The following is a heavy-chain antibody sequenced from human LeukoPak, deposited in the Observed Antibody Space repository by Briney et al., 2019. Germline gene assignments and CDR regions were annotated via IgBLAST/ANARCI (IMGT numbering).Heavy chain of an antibody. Sequence: SEALSLTCTVSGGSISSYYWSWIRQPPGKGLEWIGYIYYSGSTNYNPSLKSRVTISVDTSKNQFSLKLSSVTAADTAVYYCARDSGQFLGYYYYMDVWGKGTTVTISS. D-gene: IGHD3-10*01. CDR3: ARDSGQFLGYYYYMDV. CDR1: GGSISSYY. J-gene: IGHJ6*03. V-gene: IGHV4-59*01. CDR2: IYYSGST.